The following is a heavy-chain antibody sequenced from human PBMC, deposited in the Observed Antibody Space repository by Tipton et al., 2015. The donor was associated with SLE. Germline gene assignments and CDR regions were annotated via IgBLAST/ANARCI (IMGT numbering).Heavy chain of an antibody. D-gene: IGHD2-21*01. Sequence: TLSLTCAVYGGSLSGHYWSWIRQSPAKGLECIGESNDSGKTNYNSALKSRATISVDTSRNQFSLTRTSVTAADTAVYYCARAKISWAIFVVRNYFDSWSQGTVVTVSS. CDR3: ARAKISWAIFVVRNYFDS. J-gene: IGHJ4*02. V-gene: IGHV4-34*01. CDR1: GGSLSGHY. CDR2: SNDSGKT.